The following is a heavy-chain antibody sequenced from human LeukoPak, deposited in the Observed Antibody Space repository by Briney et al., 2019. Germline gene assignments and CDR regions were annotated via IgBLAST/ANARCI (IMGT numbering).Heavy chain of an antibody. CDR1: GGTFINYA. Sequence: ASVKVSCKASGGTFINYAFTWVRQAPGQGLEWMGRISAYNGDTHYAQKLQGRVTMTTDTSTTTAYMELRSLRSDDTAVYYCARDPSNTSGYQIYFDYWGQGTLVTVSS. D-gene: IGHD3-3*01. J-gene: IGHJ4*02. CDR3: ARDPSNTSGYQIYFDY. CDR2: ISAYNGDT. V-gene: IGHV1-18*01.